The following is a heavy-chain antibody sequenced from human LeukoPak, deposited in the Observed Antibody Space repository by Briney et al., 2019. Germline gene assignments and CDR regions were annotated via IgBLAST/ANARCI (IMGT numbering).Heavy chain of an antibody. CDR2: LNEDGTVK. CDR1: GFSFTTNW. D-gene: IGHD2-2*01. CDR3: AKASGGYCSSISCYHFDY. Sequence: GGSLRLSCAASGFSFTTNWMHWVRQTPGKRLEWVAELNEDGTVKYYVDSVKGRFTISRDNAKNSLYLQMNSLRAEDTALYYCAKASGGYCSSISCYHFDYWGQGTLVTVSS. J-gene: IGHJ4*02. V-gene: IGHV3-7*03.